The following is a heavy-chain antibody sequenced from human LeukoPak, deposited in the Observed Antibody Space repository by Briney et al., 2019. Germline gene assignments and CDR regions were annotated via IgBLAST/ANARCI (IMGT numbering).Heavy chain of an antibody. D-gene: IGHD3-22*01. J-gene: IGHJ6*02. CDR1: GFTFSNAW. CDR2: IKSKTDGGTT. Sequence: PGGSLRLSCAASGFTFSNAWMSWARQAPGKGLEWVGRIKSKTDGGTTDYAAPVKGRFTISRDDSKNTLYLQMNSLKTEDTAVYYCTTDRYYDSSGPSRYYGMDVWGQGTTVTVSS. V-gene: IGHV3-15*01. CDR3: TTDRYYDSSGPSRYYGMDV.